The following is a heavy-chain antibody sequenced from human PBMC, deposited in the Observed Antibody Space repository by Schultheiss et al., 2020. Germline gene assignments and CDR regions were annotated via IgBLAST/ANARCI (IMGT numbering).Heavy chain of an antibody. D-gene: IGHD3-22*01. V-gene: IGHV3-53*04. J-gene: IGHJ4*02. CDR3: ARDLYDSSGY. CDR1: GFTFSNAW. Sequence: GGSLRLSCAASGFTFSNAWMSWVRQAPGKGLEWVSVIYSGGSTYYADSVKGRFTISRHNSKNTLYLQMNSLRAEDTAVYYCARDLYDSSGYWGQGTLVTVSS. CDR2: IYSGGST.